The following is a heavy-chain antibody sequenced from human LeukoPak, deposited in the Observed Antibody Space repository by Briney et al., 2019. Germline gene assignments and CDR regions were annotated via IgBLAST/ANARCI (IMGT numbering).Heavy chain of an antibody. CDR1: GFTFSSYS. D-gene: IGHD6-13*01. CDR2: ISSSSSYI. CDR3: AKDYSSSGPFDY. Sequence: GGSLRLSCAASGFTFSSYSMNWVRQAPGKGLEWVSSISSSSSYIYYADSVKGRFTISRDNSRNSLFLQMNSLTTEDTAFYYCAKDYSSSGPFDYWGQGTLVTVSS. V-gene: IGHV3-21*04. J-gene: IGHJ4*02.